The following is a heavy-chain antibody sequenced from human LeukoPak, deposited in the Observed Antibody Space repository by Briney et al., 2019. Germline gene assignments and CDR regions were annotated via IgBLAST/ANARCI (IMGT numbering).Heavy chain of an antibody. J-gene: IGHJ3*02. V-gene: IGHV1-2*02. CDR3: ARASTHRYNWKSGQLNDAFDI. CDR2: INPNSGGT. D-gene: IGHD1-20*01. Sequence: ASVKVSCKASGYTFTGYYMHWVRQAPGQGLEWMGWINPNSGGTNYAQKFQGRVTMTRDTSISTAYMELSRLRSDDTAVYYCARASTHRYNWKSGQLNDAFDIWGQGTMVTVSS. CDR1: GYTFTGYY.